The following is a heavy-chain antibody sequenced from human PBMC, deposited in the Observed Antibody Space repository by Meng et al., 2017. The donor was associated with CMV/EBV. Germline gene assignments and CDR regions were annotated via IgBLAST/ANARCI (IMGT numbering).Heavy chain of an antibody. CDR2: INHSGST. CDR3: ARGGGSTDYYRSHSSSSGMAV. J-gene: IGHJ6*01. V-gene: IGHV4-34*01. D-gene: IGHD3-22*01. Sequence: CAVYGGDFSGYYWSWIRQPPGKGLEWIGEINHSGSTNYNPSLKSRVTISVDTSKNQFSLKLSSVTAADTAVYYCARGGGSTDYYRSHSSSSGMAV. CDR1: GGDFSGYY.